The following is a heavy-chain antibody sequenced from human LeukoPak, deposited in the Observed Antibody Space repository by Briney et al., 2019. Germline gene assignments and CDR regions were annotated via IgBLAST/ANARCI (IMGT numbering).Heavy chain of an antibody. CDR2: ISSDRFNE. V-gene: IGHV3-30-3*01. D-gene: IGHD2-21*01. Sequence: PGRSLRLSCAASGFSFSDYGMHWVRQAPGKGLEWVALISSDRFNEYYADSVRGRFTISRDTSKNTLYLQINSLKTEDTAIYYCARYSNHFYYSGMDVWGQGTTVTVSS. CDR3: ARYSNHFYYSGMDV. J-gene: IGHJ6*02. CDR1: GFSFSDYG.